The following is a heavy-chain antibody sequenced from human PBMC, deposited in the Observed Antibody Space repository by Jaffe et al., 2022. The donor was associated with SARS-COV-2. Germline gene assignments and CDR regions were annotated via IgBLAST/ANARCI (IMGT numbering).Heavy chain of an antibody. D-gene: IGHD6-19*01. V-gene: IGHV3-33*01. CDR3: ARDGEYSSGWYSFRYFDL. Sequence: QVQLVESGGGVVQPGRSLRLSCAASGFTFSSYGMHWVRQAPGKGLEWVAVIWYDGSNKYYADSVKGRFTISRDNSKNTLYLQMNSLRAEDTAVYYCARDGEYSSGWYSFRYFDLWGRGTLVTVSS. J-gene: IGHJ2*01. CDR1: GFTFSSYG. CDR2: IWYDGSNK.